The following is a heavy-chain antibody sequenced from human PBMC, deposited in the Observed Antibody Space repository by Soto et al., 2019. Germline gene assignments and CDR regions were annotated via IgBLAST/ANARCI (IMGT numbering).Heavy chain of an antibody. D-gene: IGHD6-13*01. CDR2: IIPIFGTA. Sequence: SVNVSCKASGGTFSSYAISWVRQAPGQGLEWMGGIIPIFGTANYAQKFQGRVTVTADESTSTAYMELSSLRSEDTAVYYCARAEPRYSSSWYYFDYWGQGTLVTVSS. J-gene: IGHJ4*02. V-gene: IGHV1-69*13. CDR3: ARAEPRYSSSWYYFDY. CDR1: GGTFSSYA.